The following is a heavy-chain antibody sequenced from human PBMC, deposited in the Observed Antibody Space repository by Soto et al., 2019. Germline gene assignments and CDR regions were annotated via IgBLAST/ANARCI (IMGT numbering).Heavy chain of an antibody. J-gene: IGHJ4*02. CDR1: GYTFSNYH. Sequence: ASVKVSCKASGYTFSNYHMHWVRQAPGQGFEWVGVINPSGGSTTYAQTFQGRVTMTSDPSTSTVYMELSSLRSDDTAVYYCARDSSVVVDGGSCQDYWGQGTQVTVSS. CDR3: ARDSSVVVDGGSCQDY. D-gene: IGHD2-15*01. V-gene: IGHV1-46*01. CDR2: INPSGGST.